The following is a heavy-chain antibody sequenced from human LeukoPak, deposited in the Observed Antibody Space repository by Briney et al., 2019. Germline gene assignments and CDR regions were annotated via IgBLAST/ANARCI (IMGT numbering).Heavy chain of an antibody. CDR3: ARAGDESTGHYDSLHF. Sequence: ASVNVSCKASGYTFDENHIHWVRQAPGQGPEWMGWINPKSGATDSAQQFQGRLTMTRDTSIGTASMDLSGPRLDDTGIYYCARAGDESTGHYDSLHFWGQGTMVTVSS. CDR2: INPKSGAT. D-gene: IGHD2-8*02. CDR1: GYTFDENH. V-gene: IGHV1-2*02. J-gene: IGHJ3*01.